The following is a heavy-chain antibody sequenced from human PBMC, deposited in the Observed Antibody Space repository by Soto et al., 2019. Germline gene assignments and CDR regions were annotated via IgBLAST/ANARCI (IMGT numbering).Heavy chain of an antibody. CDR1: GYTFTSYE. CDR2: MNPNNGNT. D-gene: IGHD2-8*01. Sequence: QVQLVQSGAEVKKPGASVKVSCKASGYTFTSYEINWVRQATGQGLEWMGWMNPNNGNTGYAQKFQGRVTMTRNTSISTAYMEPSSLSSEDTAVYYCARGPHPYFNDSWGQGTLVTVSS. J-gene: IGHJ4*02. V-gene: IGHV1-8*01. CDR3: ARGPHPYFNDS.